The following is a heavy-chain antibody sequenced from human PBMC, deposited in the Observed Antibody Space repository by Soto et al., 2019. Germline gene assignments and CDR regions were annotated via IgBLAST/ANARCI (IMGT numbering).Heavy chain of an antibody. Sequence: QVQLVQSGAEVKNPGSSVKVSCKTSGGTFNSYLIDWVRQAPGQGLEWMGGIIPAFGTAKYAQKFQGRVTITADKSTTTAYMELRTLTSEDTAVYYCVRGLDQPPVGLYFDTWGQGTLVTVSS. D-gene: IGHD2-2*01. J-gene: IGHJ4*02. CDR2: IIPAFGTA. V-gene: IGHV1-69*06. CDR1: GGTFNSYL. CDR3: VRGLDQPPVGLYFDT.